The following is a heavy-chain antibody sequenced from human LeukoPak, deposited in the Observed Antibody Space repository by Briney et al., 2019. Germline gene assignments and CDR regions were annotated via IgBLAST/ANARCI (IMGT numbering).Heavy chain of an antibody. CDR3: AKSPLYDILTGRTSYFDY. J-gene: IGHJ4*02. D-gene: IGHD3-9*01. CDR1: GFDFSSYG. V-gene: IGHV3-30*02. CDR2: IHYDSTTE. Sequence: GGSLRLSCAASGFDFSSYGMHWVRQAPGKGLEWVAYIHYDSTTEDYADSVQGRFTISRDNSKNTLYLQMNSLRAEDTAVYYCAKSPLYDILTGRTSYFDYWGQGTLVTVSS.